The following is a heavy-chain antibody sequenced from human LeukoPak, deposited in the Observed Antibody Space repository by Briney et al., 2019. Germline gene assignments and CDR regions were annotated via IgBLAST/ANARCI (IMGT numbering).Heavy chain of an antibody. D-gene: IGHD2-15*01. J-gene: IGHJ6*02. CDR2: IYPGDSDT. CDR3: ARHGSGYCSGGSCYQYYYYGMDV. V-gene: IGHV5-51*01. CDR1: GYSFTSYW. Sequence: GESLKISCKGSGYSFTSYWIGWVRQMPGKGLEWMGIIYPGDSDTRYSPSFQGQVTISADKSIGTAYLQWSSLKASDTAMYYCARHGSGYCSGGSCYQYYYYGMDVWGQGTTVTVSS.